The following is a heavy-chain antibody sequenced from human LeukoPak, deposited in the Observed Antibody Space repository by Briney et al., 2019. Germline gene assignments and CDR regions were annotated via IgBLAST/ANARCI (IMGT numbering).Heavy chain of an antibody. D-gene: IGHD5-18*01. J-gene: IGHJ4*02. CDR1: GYTFTSYY. Sequence: ASVQVSCKTSGYTFTSYYIHWLRQAPGQGLEWMGWINPNSGGTNYAQKFQGRVTMTRDTSISTAYMELSRLRSDDTAVYYCARDKLWLTYYFDYWGQGTLVTVSS. CDR3: ARDKLWLTYYFDY. V-gene: IGHV1-2*02. CDR2: INPNSGGT.